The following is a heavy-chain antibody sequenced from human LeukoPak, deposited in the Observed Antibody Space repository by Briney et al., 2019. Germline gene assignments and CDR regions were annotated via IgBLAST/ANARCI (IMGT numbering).Heavy chain of an antibody. D-gene: IGHD3-10*01. CDR1: GGSISSYY. CDR3: ARDLSSGSYRWFDP. J-gene: IGHJ5*02. V-gene: IGHV4-59*12. CDR2: IYHSGST. Sequence: SETLCLTCTASGGSISSYYWSWIRQPPGKGLEWIGYIYHSGSTYYNPSLKSRVTISVDRSKNQFSLKLSSVTAADTAVYYCARDLSSGSYRWFDPWGQGTLVTVSS.